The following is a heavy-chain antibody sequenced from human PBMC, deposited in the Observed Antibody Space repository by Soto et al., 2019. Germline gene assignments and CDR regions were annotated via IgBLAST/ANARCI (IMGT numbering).Heavy chain of an antibody. CDR3: ARAKTSSGYYYAPWDFDY. V-gene: IGHV4-30-2*01. D-gene: IGHD3-22*01. CDR2: IYHSGST. CDR1: GGSISSGGYS. Sequence: SETLSLTCAVSGGSISSGGYSWSWIRQPPGKGLEWIGYIYHSGSTYYNPSLKSRVTISVDRSKNQFSLKLSSVTAADTAVYYCARAKTSSGYYYAPWDFDYWGQGTLVTVSS. J-gene: IGHJ4*02.